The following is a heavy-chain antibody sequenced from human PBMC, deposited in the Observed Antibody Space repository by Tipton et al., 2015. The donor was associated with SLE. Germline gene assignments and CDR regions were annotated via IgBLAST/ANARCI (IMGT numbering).Heavy chain of an antibody. V-gene: IGHV4-31*03. CDR2: IYLSGLT. CDR1: GGSISSGGYY. J-gene: IGHJ4*02. Sequence: TLSLTCTVSGGSISSGGYYWSWIRQHPGKGLEWIGYIYLSGLTSYNPSLNNRVSISVDTSNSQFSLKLSSVTAADTAIYYCASVDDTVTTHFEHWGQGTLVTVSS. CDR3: ASVDDTVTTHFEH. D-gene: IGHD4-17*01.